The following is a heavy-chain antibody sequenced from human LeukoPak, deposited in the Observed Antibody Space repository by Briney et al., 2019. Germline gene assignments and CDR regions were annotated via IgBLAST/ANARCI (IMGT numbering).Heavy chain of an antibody. D-gene: IGHD2-15*01. CDR1: GGSISSYY. V-gene: IGHV4-59*12. J-gene: IGHJ4*02. CDR2: IYYSGST. Sequence: PSETLSLTCTVSGGSISSYYWSWIRQPPGKGLEWIGYIYYSGSTNYNPSLKSRVTISVDTSKNQFSLKLSSVTAADTAVYYCARRGSQGGFDYWGQGTLVTVSS. CDR3: ARRGSQGGFDY.